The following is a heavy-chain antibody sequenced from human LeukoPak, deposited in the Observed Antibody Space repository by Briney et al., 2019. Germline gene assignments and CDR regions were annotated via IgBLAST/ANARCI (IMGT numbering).Heavy chain of an antibody. CDR2: ISSDSNHR. CDR1: GFTFSTYS. J-gene: IGHJ6*02. CDR3: ARVAFGLYVMDV. Sequence: GGSLRLSCAASGFTFSTYSMYWVRQAPGKGLEWVSSISSDSNHRFYADSLKGRFTISRDNAKNSLYLQLIGLRAEDTAVYYYARVAFGLYVMDVWGQGTTVTVSS. D-gene: IGHD3-3*01. V-gene: IGHV3-21*01.